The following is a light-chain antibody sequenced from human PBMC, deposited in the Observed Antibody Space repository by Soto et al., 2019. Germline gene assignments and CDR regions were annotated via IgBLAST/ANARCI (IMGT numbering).Light chain of an antibody. J-gene: IGKJ4*01. CDR3: HHYYSYPSF. CDR2: AAS. CDR1: QGISSY. V-gene: IGKV1-8*01. Sequence: AIRMTQSPSSLSASTGDRVTITCRASQGISSYLAWYQQKPGKAPKLLIYAASTLQSGVPSRFSGSGSGTVFTLTITSLQSKDFATYYCHHYYSYPSFFGGGTKVEIK.